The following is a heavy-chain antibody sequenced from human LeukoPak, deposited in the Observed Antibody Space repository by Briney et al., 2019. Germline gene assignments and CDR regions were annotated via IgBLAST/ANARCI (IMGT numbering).Heavy chain of an antibody. V-gene: IGHV3-74*01. CDR1: GFTFRSFA. CDR2: INSDGSST. Sequence: PGGSLRLSCAASGFTFRSFAMSWVRQAPGKGLVWVSRINSDGSSTSYADSVKGRFTISRDNAKNTLYLQMNSLRAEDTAVYYCARDDNYDILTGYDYWGQGTLVTVSS. D-gene: IGHD3-9*01. J-gene: IGHJ4*02. CDR3: ARDDNYDILTGYDY.